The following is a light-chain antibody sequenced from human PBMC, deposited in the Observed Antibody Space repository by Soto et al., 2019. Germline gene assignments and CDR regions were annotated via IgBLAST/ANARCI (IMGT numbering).Light chain of an antibody. CDR2: GAS. J-gene: IGKJ3*01. Sequence: DIQMTQSPSSLSASVGARVSITCQASEDIRTSLSWFQHKPGRAPKILIYGASYLETGVSSRFRGSGSETDFSLTISSLQPEDIATYYCQHYNNLPPFTFGPGTIVDIK. CDR1: EDIRTS. CDR3: QHYNNLPPFT. V-gene: IGKV1-33*01.